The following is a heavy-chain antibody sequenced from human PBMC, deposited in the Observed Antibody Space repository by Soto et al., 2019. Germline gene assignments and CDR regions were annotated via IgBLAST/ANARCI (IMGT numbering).Heavy chain of an antibody. CDR2: ISSSSSYI. CDR3: ARSARWLQLGY. J-gene: IGHJ4*02. CDR1: GFTFSSYS. V-gene: IGHV3-21*01. D-gene: IGHD5-12*01. Sequence: GSLRLSCAAPGFTFSSYSMNWVRQAPGKGLEWVSSISSSSSYIYYADSVKGRFTISRDNAKNSLYLQMNSLRAEDTAVYYCARSARWLQLGYWGQGTLVTVSS.